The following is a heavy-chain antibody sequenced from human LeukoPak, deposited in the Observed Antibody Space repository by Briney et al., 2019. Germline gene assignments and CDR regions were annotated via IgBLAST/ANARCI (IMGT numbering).Heavy chain of an antibody. CDR2: IYTSGGT. Sequence: SETLSLTCTVSGGSISSYYWSWIRQPAGKGLEWIGRIYTSGGTNYNPSLKSRVTMSVDTSKNQFSLKLSSVTAADTAVYYCARAGYGDYQYYYYYMDVWGKGTTVTVSS. D-gene: IGHD4-17*01. CDR3: ARAGYGDYQYYYYYMDV. V-gene: IGHV4-4*07. CDR1: GGSISSYY. J-gene: IGHJ6*03.